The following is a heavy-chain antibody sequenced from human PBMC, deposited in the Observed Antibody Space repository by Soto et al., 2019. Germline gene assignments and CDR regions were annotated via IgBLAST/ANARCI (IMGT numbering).Heavy chain of an antibody. CDR2: INPNSGGT. CDR3: ARSFPTRARGPTDTDFDY. V-gene: IGHV1-2*04. Sequence: QVQLVQSGAEVKKPGASVKVSCKASGYTFTGYYMHWVRQAPGQGLEWMGWINPNSGGTNYAQKFQGWVTMTRDTSISTAYMELSRLRSDDTAVYYCARSFPTRARGPTDTDFDYWGQGTLVTVSS. D-gene: IGHD5-18*01. J-gene: IGHJ4*02. CDR1: GYTFTGYY.